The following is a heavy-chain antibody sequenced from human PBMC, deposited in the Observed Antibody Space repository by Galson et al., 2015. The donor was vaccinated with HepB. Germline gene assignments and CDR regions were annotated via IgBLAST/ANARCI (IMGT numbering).Heavy chain of an antibody. V-gene: IGHV4-59*01. Sequence: ETLSLTCRVSGASISNYYWSWIRQPPGKGLEWIGNIYVGGNSNYNPSLNSRVTMSMDTSKNQFSLKLRSVTAADTAFYYCAREEYKTLYGNWYFDLWGRGTLVAVSS. D-gene: IGHD1-1*01. CDR2: IYVGGNS. CDR1: GASISNYY. J-gene: IGHJ2*01. CDR3: AREEYKTLYGNWYFDL.